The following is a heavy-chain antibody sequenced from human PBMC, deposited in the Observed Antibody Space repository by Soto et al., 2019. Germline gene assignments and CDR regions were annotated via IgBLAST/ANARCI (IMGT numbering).Heavy chain of an antibody. Sequence: ASVKVSCKASGYTFTSYYMHWVRQAPGQGLEWMGIINPSGGSTSYAQKFQGRVTMTRDTSTSTVYMELSSLRSEDTAMYYCAGGGVRGVITRTRDYYGMDVWGQGTTVTVSS. CDR2: INPSGGST. CDR3: AGGGVRGVITRTRDYYGMDV. CDR1: GYTFTSYY. V-gene: IGHV1-46*01. J-gene: IGHJ6*02. D-gene: IGHD3-10*01.